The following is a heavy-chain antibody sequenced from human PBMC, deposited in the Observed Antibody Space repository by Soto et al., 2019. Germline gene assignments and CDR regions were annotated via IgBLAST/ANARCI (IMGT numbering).Heavy chain of an antibody. Sequence: PGGSLRLSCAASGFTFSSYAMSWVRQAPGKGLEWVSAISGSGGSTYYADSVKGRFTISRGNSKNTLYLQMNSLRAEDTAVYYCAKPIPNYYDSSGYYYYYGMDVWGQGTTVTVSS. D-gene: IGHD3-22*01. J-gene: IGHJ6*02. CDR3: AKPIPNYYDSSGYYYYYGMDV. CDR2: ISGSGGST. CDR1: GFTFSSYA. V-gene: IGHV3-23*01.